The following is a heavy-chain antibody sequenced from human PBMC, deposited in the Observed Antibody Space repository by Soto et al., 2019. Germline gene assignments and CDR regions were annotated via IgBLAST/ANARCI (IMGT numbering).Heavy chain of an antibody. D-gene: IGHD6-6*01. CDR1: GHTFTIYS. CDR2: INAGNGDT. J-gene: IGHJ6*03. V-gene: IGHV1-3*01. CDR3: ARVRQLVGYFYYYLDV. Sequence: GASVKVSCKTSGHTFTIYSIHWVRQAPGQRLEWMGCINAGNGDTKYSQNFQGRVTITRDTSATTADMELSGLTSDDTAVYYCARVRQLVGYFYYYLDVWGKGTTVTVSS.